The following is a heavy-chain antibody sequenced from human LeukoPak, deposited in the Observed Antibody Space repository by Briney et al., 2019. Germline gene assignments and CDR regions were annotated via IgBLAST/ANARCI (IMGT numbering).Heavy chain of an antibody. Sequence: PGGSLRLSCAASGFTFSSYGMHWVRQAPGKGLEWVAVISYDGSNKYYADSVKGRFTISRDNSKNTLYLQMNSLRAEDTAVYYCARENYDFQYYYYYGMDVWGQGTTVTVSS. CDR2: ISYDGSNK. CDR3: ARENYDFQYYYYYGMDV. CDR1: GFTFSSYG. D-gene: IGHD3-3*01. J-gene: IGHJ6*02. V-gene: IGHV3-30*03.